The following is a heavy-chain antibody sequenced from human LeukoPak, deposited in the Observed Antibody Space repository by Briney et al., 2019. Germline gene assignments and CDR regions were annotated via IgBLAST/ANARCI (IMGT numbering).Heavy chain of an antibody. Sequence: SEALSLTCTVSGGSISSGSYYWSWIRQPAGKGLEWIGRIYTSGSTNYNPSLKSRVIISVDTSKNQFSLELSSVTAADTAVYYCAREDRYCSGGSCYSWGQGTLVTVSS. V-gene: IGHV4-61*02. J-gene: IGHJ4*02. CDR3: AREDRYCSGGSCYS. D-gene: IGHD2-15*01. CDR2: IYTSGST. CDR1: GGSISSGSYY.